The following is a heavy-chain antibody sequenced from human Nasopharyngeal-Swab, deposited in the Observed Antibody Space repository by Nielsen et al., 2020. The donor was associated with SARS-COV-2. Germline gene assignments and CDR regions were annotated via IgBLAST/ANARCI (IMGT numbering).Heavy chain of an antibody. J-gene: IGHJ3*02. D-gene: IGHD3-22*01. CDR1: GFTFSSYA. CDR3: AKDYYDSSGYHPDAFDI. Sequence: GESLKISCAASGFTFSSYAMSWVRQAPGKGLEWVSAISGSGGSTYYADSVKGRFTISRDNSKNTLYLQMNSLRAGDTVVYYCAKDYYDSSGYHPDAFDIWGQGTMVTVSS. CDR2: ISGSGGST. V-gene: IGHV3-23*01.